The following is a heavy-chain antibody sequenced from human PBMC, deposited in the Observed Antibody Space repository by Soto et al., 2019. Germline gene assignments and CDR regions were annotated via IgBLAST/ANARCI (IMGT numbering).Heavy chain of an antibody. D-gene: IGHD2-15*01. CDR2: INHSGST. V-gene: IGHV4-34*01. CDR1: GGSFSGYY. J-gene: IGHJ4*02. Sequence: SETLSLTCAVYGGSFSGYYWSWIRQPPGKGLEWIGEINHSGSTNYNPSLKSRVTISVDTSKNQFSLKLSSVTAADTAVYYCARGLGAKLIHPEGYCSGGSCYPRTFDYWGQGTLVTVSS. CDR3: ARGLGAKLIHPEGYCSGGSCYPRTFDY.